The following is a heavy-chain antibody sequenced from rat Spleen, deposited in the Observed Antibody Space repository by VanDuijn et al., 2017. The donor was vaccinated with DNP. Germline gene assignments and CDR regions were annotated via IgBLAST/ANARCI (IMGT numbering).Heavy chain of an antibody. CDR3: ARRQLYAMDA. D-gene: IGHD1-2*01. CDR2: ISTSGGST. J-gene: IGHJ4*01. CDR1: GFTFSNYY. V-gene: IGHV5-25*01. Sequence: EVQLVETGGGLVQPGRSMKLSCAASGFTFSNYYMAWVRQAPTKGLEWVASISTSGGSTYYRDSVKGRFTVSRDNAKSTLYLQMDSLRSEDTATYYCARRQLYAMDAWGQGTSVTVSS.